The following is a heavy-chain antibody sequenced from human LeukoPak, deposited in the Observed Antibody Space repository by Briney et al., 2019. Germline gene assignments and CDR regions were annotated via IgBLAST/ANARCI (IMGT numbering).Heavy chain of an antibody. J-gene: IGHJ6*03. CDR1: GGTFSSYA. CDR3: ARDWSSAYSNYVTGYYYYYMDV. D-gene: IGHD4-11*01. Sequence: ASVKVSCKASGGTFSSYAISWVRQAPGQGLEWMGRIIPIFGTANYAQKFQGRVTITADKSTSTAYMELSSLRSEDTAVYYCARDWSSAYSNYVTGYYYYYMDVWGKGTTVTVSS. CDR2: IIPIFGTA. V-gene: IGHV1-69*06.